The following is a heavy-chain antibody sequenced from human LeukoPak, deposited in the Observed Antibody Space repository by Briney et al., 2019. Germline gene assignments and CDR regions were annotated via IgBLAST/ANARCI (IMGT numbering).Heavy chain of an antibody. V-gene: IGHV1-18*01. CDR3: ASTDYVWGSYRYRLDY. D-gene: IGHD3-16*02. J-gene: IGHJ4*02. CDR2: ISAYNGNT. CDR1: GYTFTSYG. Sequence: ASVKVSCKATGYTFTSYGISWVRQAPGQGLEWMGWISAYNGNTNYAQKLQGRVTMTTDTSTSTAYMELRSLRSDDTAVYYCASTDYVWGSYRYRLDYWGQGTLVTVSS.